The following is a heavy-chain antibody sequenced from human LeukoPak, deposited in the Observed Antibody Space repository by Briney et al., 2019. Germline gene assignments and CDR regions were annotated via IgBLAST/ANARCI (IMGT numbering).Heavy chain of an antibody. D-gene: IGHD5-12*01. Sequence: TPGESLRISCKGSGYSFTSYWISWVRQMPGNGLEWMGRIDPSDSYTNYSPSFQGHVTISADKSISTAYLQWSSLKASDTAMYYCARHSSRYSGYDLNDAFDIWGQGTMVTVSS. V-gene: IGHV5-10-1*01. CDR3: ARHSSRYSGYDLNDAFDI. J-gene: IGHJ3*02. CDR2: IDPSDSYT. CDR1: GYSFTSYW.